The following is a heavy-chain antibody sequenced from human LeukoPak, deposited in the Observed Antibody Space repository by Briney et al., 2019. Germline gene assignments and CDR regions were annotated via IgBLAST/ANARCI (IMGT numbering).Heavy chain of an antibody. D-gene: IGHD6-13*01. J-gene: IGHJ4*02. CDR1: GFTFSSYS. CDR3: AKFIAAPFYFDY. Sequence: GGSLRLSCAASGFTFSSYSMNWVRQAPGKGLEGGSSISSSSSYIYYTDSVKGRFTISRDNSKNSLYLQLNCLRAEDTAVYYCAKFIAAPFYFDYWGQGTLVTVSS. CDR2: ISSSSSYI. V-gene: IGHV3-21*01.